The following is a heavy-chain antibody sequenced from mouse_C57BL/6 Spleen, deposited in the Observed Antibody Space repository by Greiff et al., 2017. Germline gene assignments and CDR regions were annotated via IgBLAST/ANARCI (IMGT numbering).Heavy chain of an antibody. D-gene: IGHD2-3*01. J-gene: IGHJ3*01. CDR1: GYSITSGYD. CDR3: AREGDGYYFAY. Sequence: EVKLMESGPGMVKPSQSLSLTCTVTGYSITSGYDWHWIRHFPGNKLEWMGYISYSGSTNYNPSLKSRISITHDTSKNHFFLKLNSVTTEDTATYYCAREGDGYYFAYWGQGTQVTVSA. CDR2: ISYSGST. V-gene: IGHV3-1*01.